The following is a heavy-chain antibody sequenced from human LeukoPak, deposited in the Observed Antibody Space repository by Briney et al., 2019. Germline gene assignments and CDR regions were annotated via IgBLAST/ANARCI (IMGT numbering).Heavy chain of an antibody. CDR2: INHSGGT. D-gene: IGHD6-13*01. J-gene: IGHJ4*02. V-gene: IGHV4-34*01. CDR1: GGSFSGYY. Sequence: SETLSLTCAVYGGSFSGYYWSWIRQPPGKGLEWIGEINHSGGTNYNPSLKSRVTISVDTSKNQFSLKLISVTAADTAVYYCARMSAAVDYWGQGTLVTVSS. CDR3: ARMSAAVDY.